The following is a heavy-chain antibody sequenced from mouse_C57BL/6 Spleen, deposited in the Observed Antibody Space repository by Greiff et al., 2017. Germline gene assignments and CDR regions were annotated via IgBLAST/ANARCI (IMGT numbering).Heavy chain of an antibody. D-gene: IGHD2-2*01. CDR3: AKEGSHYGYDVDYLDY. CDR1: GYTFTSYW. CDR2: IDPNSGGT. V-gene: IGHV1-72*01. J-gene: IGHJ2*01. Sequence: QVQLQQPGAELVKPGASVKLSCKASGYTFTSYWMHWVKQRPGRGLEWIGRIDPNSGGTKYNEKFKSKATLTVDKPSSTAYMQLSSLTSEDSTVYYCAKEGSHYGYDVDYLDYWGQGTTLTVSS.